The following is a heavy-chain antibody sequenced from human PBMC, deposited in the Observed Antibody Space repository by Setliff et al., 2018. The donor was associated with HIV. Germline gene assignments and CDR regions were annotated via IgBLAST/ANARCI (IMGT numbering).Heavy chain of an antibody. V-gene: IGHV4-38-2*01. CDR3: ARHQKVSFMSDH. CDR2: VAADGST. CDR1: GYSISSGYF. J-gene: IGHJ4*02. D-gene: IGHD3-16*01. Sequence: ETLSLTCAVSGYSISSGYFWGWVRQPPGQTLQWLGHVAADGSTNYNPSFRSRVTMSGDTSKNQVSLNLTSVTAADTAIYYCARHQKVSFMSDHWGQGMLVTVSS.